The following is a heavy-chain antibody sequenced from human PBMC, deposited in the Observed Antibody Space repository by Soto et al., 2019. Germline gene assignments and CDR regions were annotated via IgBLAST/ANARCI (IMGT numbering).Heavy chain of an antibody. D-gene: IGHD3-10*01. Sequence: GGSLRLSCAASGFTFSSYSMNWVRQAPGKGLEWVSYISSSSTIYYADSVKGRFTISRDNAKNSLYLQMNSLRAEDTAVYYCARDGSGSYYMGGPGYWGQGTLVTVSS. CDR3: ARDGSGSYYMGGPGY. CDR2: ISSSSTI. V-gene: IGHV3-48*01. CDR1: GFTFSSYS. J-gene: IGHJ4*02.